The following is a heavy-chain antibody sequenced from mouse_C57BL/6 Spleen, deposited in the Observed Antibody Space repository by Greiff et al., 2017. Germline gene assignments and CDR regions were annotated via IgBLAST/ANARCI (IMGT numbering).Heavy chain of an antibody. CDR3: ARDGYYGMNFDY. J-gene: IGHJ2*01. V-gene: IGHV1-82*01. D-gene: IGHD2-3*01. Sequence: VQRVESGPELVKPGASVKISCKASGYAFSSSWMNWVKQRPGKGLEWIGRIYPGDGDTNYNGKFKGKATLTADKSSSTAYMQLSSLTSEDSAVYFCARDGYYGMNFDYWGQGTTLTVSS. CDR1: GYAFSSSW. CDR2: IYPGDGDT.